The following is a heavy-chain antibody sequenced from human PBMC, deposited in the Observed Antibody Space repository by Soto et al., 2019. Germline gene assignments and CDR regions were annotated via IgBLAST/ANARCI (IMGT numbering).Heavy chain of an antibody. D-gene: IGHD5-18*01. CDR2: ISGSGGST. V-gene: IGHV3-23*01. Sequence: EVQLLESGGGLVQPGGSLRLSCAASGFTFSSYAMSWVRQAPGKGLEWVSAISGSGGSTYDADSVKGRFTISRDNSKNTLYLQMNSLRAEDTAVYYCAKDLYSYGCASLDYWGQGTLVTVSS. J-gene: IGHJ4*02. CDR1: GFTFSSYA. CDR3: AKDLYSYGCASLDY.